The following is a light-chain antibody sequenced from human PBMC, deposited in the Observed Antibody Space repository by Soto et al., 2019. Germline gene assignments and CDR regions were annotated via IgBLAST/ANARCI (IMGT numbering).Light chain of an antibody. CDR2: KAS. CDR3: QQYHSYSLT. CDR1: QSISSW. Sequence: DIQMTQSPSTLSASVGDRVTITCRASQSISSWLAWYQQKPGKAPKLLIYKASSLEGEVPSRFSGSGSGTDFTLTISSLQPDDFATYYCQQYHSYSLTFGGGTKVHIK. J-gene: IGKJ4*01. V-gene: IGKV1-5*03.